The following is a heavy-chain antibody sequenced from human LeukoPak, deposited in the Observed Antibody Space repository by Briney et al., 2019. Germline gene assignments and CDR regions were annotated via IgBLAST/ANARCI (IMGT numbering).Heavy chain of an antibody. J-gene: IGHJ4*02. D-gene: IGHD2-2*01. V-gene: IGHV4-34*01. CDR1: GGSFSGYY. CDR3: AGGGGPGSIIVVVPAAYFDY. Sequence: SETLSLTCAVYGGSFSGYYWSWIRQPPGKGLEWIGEINHSGSTNYNPSLKSRVTISVDTSKNQFSLKLSSVTAADTAVYYCAGGGGPGSIIVVVPAAYFDYWGQGTLVTVSS. CDR2: INHSGST.